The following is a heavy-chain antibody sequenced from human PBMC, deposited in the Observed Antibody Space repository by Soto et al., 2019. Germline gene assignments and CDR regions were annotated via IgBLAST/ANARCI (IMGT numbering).Heavy chain of an antibody. CDR3: AKDHLGGYTPNDAFDI. J-gene: IGHJ3*02. D-gene: IGHD3-22*01. CDR1: GFTFSSYG. V-gene: IGHV3-30*18. Sequence: QVQLVESGGGVVQPGRSLRLSCAASGFTFSSYGMHWVRQAPGKGLEWVAVISYDGSNKYYADSVKGRFTISRDNSKNTLDLQMNSLRAEDTAVYYCAKDHLGGYTPNDAFDIWGQGTMVTVSS. CDR2: ISYDGSNK.